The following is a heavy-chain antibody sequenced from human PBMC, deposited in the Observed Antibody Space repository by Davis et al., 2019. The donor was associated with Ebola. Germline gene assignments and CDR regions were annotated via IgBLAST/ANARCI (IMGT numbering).Heavy chain of an antibody. Sequence: SETLSLTCTVSGGSISSNTYYWGWIRQPPGKGLEWIGDVYYDGSTNYNPSLSSRVTISMDTSKNQFYLRLDSVTAADTAVFYCARTAMTSISDLGLGYNYFDPWGQGTLVTVST. CDR3: ARTAMTSISDLGLGYNYFDP. V-gene: IGHV4-61*05. D-gene: IGHD4-17*01. CDR2: VYYDGST. J-gene: IGHJ5*02. CDR1: GGSISSNTYY.